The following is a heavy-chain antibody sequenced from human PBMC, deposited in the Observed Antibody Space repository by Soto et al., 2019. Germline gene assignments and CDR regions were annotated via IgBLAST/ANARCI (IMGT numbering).Heavy chain of an antibody. Sequence: EVHLVESGGVVVQPGGSLRLSCAASGFKFDDHNMHWVRQASGKGLEWVSLISWDGETTYYADSVKGRFTISRDNSKNSLYLQMNALTTEDPALFYCASSQGDYWGQGTLVTVAS. CDR1: GFKFDDHN. CDR2: ISWDGETT. V-gene: IGHV3-43*01. CDR3: ASSQGDY. J-gene: IGHJ4*02.